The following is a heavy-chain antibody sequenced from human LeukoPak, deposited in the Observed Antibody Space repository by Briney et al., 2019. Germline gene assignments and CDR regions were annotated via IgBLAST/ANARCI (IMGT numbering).Heavy chain of an antibody. D-gene: IGHD6-19*01. Sequence: PSETLSLTCTVSGGSISSYYWSWIRQPPGKGLEWIGYIYYSGSTNYNPSLKSRVTISVDTSKNQFSLKLSSVTAADTAVYYCVAGYSSGWYRGDAFDIWGQGTMVTVSS. J-gene: IGHJ3*02. V-gene: IGHV4-59*01. CDR3: VAGYSSGWYRGDAFDI. CDR1: GGSISSYY. CDR2: IYYSGST.